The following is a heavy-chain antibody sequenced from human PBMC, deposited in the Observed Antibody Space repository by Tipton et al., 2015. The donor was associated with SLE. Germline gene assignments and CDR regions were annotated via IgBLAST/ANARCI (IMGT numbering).Heavy chain of an antibody. CDR3: AKGGDWFDP. CDR1: GGSFSGYY. J-gene: IGHJ5*02. V-gene: IGHV4-34*01. CDR2: INHSGST. Sequence: LRLSCAVYGGSFSGYYWSWIRQPPGKGLEWIGEINHSGSTNYNPSLKSRVSTSVDTSKNQFSLKLNSVTAADTAVYYCAKGGDWFDPWGQGTLVTVSS.